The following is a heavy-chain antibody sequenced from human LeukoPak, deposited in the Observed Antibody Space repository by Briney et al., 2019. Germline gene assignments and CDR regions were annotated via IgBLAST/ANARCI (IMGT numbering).Heavy chain of an antibody. J-gene: IGHJ4*02. D-gene: IGHD3-22*01. Sequence: GTSLRLSCAASGFTFSSYAMTWVRQAPGKGLEWVSGISGSGTNTYYADSVKGRFTISRDNSKNTLYLQMNSLRAEDTAAYYCAKGTYDSRGHFDYWGQGTLVSVSS. CDR3: AKGTYDSRGHFDY. CDR2: ISGSGTNT. CDR1: GFTFSSYA. V-gene: IGHV3-23*01.